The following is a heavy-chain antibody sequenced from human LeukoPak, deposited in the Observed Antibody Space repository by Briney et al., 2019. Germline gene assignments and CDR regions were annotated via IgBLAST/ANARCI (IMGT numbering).Heavy chain of an antibody. V-gene: IGHV4-30-4*08. J-gene: IGHJ4*02. CDR3: SRAPDYGANDY. CDR1: LDSTTSNF. CDR2: IHYSGST. D-gene: IGHD4-23*01. Sequence: SETLSLTCTVSLDSTTSNFWSWIRQPPGKGLEWIGYIHYSGSTHYNPSLKSRVTISVDTSKNQFSLKVSSVTAADTAVYYCSRAPDYGANDYWGQGTLVTVSS.